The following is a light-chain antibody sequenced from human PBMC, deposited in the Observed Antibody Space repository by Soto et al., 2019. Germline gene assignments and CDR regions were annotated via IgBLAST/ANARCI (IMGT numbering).Light chain of an antibody. Sequence: DIQMTQSPSTLSGSVGDRVTITCRASQTISSWLAWYQQKPGKAPKLLIYKASTLKSGVPSRFSGSGSGTEFTLTISSLQPDAFATYYCQHYNNWPPYTFGQGTRLEIK. J-gene: IGKJ2*01. CDR2: KAS. CDR3: QHYNNWPPYT. CDR1: QTISSW. V-gene: IGKV1-5*03.